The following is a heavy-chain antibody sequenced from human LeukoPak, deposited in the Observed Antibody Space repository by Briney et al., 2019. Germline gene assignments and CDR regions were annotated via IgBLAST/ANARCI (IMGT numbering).Heavy chain of an antibody. CDR1: GFTFSRYG. J-gene: IGHJ4*02. CDR2: ISYDGSDK. D-gene: IGHD3-22*01. Sequence: GGSLRLSCAASGFTFSRYGMHWVRQAPGKGLEWVAVISYDGSDKYFADSVKGRFTISRDNSKNTLYLQMNSLRLEDTAVYYCAQDAGRGYNFDSTGYYLYWGQGTRVTVSS. V-gene: IGHV3-30*18. CDR3: AQDAGRGYNFDSTGYYLY.